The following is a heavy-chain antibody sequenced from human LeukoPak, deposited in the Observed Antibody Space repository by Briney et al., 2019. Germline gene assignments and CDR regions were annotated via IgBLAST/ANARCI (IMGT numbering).Heavy chain of an antibody. CDR3: ARPSHYYYYMDV. Sequence: SQTLSLTCTVSGGSISSGSYYWSWIRQPAGKGLEWIGRIYTSGSTNYNPSLKSRVTISVDTSKNQFSLKLSSVTAADTAVYYCARPSHYYYYMDVWGKGTPVTVSS. J-gene: IGHJ6*03. V-gene: IGHV4-61*02. CDR1: GGSISSGSYY. CDR2: IYTSGST.